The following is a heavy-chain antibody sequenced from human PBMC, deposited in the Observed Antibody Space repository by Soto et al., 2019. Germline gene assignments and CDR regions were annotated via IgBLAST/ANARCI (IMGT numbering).Heavy chain of an antibody. D-gene: IGHD6-13*01. J-gene: IGHJ4*02. CDR2: IYTSGST. CDR3: ARETGIAAAGTLLPPCYFDY. CDR1: GGSISSYY. V-gene: IGHV4-4*07. Sequence: SETLSLTCTVSGGSISSYYWSWIRQPAGKGLEWIGRIYTSGSTNYNPSLKSRVTMSVDTSKNQFSLKLSSVTAADTAVYYCARETGIAAAGTLLPPCYFDYWGQGTLVTVSS.